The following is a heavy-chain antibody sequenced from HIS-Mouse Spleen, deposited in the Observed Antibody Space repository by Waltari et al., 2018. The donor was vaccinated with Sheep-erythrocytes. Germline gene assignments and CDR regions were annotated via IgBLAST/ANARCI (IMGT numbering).Heavy chain of an antibody. V-gene: IGHV4-39*01. CDR1: GGSISSSSYY. Sequence: QLQLQESGPGLVKPSETLSLTCTVSGGSISSSSYYWGWIRQPPGKGLEWIGSIYYSGGTYSTPSLKSRVTISVDTSKNQFSLKLSSVTAADTAVYYCARHKDTAMVHFDYWGQGTLVTVSS. CDR2: IYYSGGT. D-gene: IGHD5-18*01. CDR3: ARHKDTAMVHFDY. J-gene: IGHJ4*02.